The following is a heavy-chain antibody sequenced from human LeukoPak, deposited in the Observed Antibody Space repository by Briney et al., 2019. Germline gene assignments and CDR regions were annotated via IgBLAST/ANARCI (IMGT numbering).Heavy chain of an antibody. CDR3: TTGGLAYCGGDCYSSYFQH. D-gene: IGHD2-21*02. V-gene: IGHV3-15*01. J-gene: IGHJ1*01. Sequence: GGSLRLSCAASGFTFSSYWMHWVRQAPGKGLEWVGRIKSKTDGGTTDYAAPVKGRFTISRDDSKNTLYLQMNSLKTEDTAVYYCTTGGLAYCGGDCYSSYFQHWGQGTLVTVSS. CDR1: GFTFSSYW. CDR2: IKSKTDGGTT.